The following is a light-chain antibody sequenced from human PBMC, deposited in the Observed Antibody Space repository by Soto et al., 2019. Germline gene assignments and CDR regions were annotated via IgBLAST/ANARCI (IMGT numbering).Light chain of an antibody. CDR2: KTS. CDR3: QHYNDYSWT. V-gene: IGKV1-5*03. Sequence: DIHMTQSTSTLSASVGDRVTITCRASQSISIWLAWYQQKPGKAPNLLIYKTSSIESGVPSRFSGSGSGTEFTLTISSLQPDDFANYYCQHYNDYSWTFGQGTKVEIK. J-gene: IGKJ1*01. CDR1: QSISIW.